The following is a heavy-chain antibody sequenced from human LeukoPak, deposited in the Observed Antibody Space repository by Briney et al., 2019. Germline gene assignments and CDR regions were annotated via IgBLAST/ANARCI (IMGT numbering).Heavy chain of an antibody. V-gene: IGHV3-23*01. CDR1: GFTYTRYA. CDR3: AKGRGPTYQWYFDL. CDR2: ISGSGGAS. Sequence: PGGSLRLSCEASGFTYTRYAMNWVRQAPGKGLEWISAISGSGGASYYADSVKGRFTVSRDNSKNTSYLQLNSLRAEDTATYYCAKGRGPTYQWYFDLWGRGTLVTVAT. J-gene: IGHJ2*01.